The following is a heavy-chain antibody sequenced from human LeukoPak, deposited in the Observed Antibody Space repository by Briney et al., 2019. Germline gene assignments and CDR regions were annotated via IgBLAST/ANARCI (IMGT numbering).Heavy chain of an antibody. V-gene: IGHV1-69*13. Sequence: SVKVSCKASGGTFSNYAISWVRQAPGQGLEWMGGIIPIFGTANYAQKFQGRVTITADESTSTAYMELSSLRSEDTAVYYCAGYCSSTSCPIDYWGQGTLVTVSS. CDR1: GGTFSNYA. D-gene: IGHD2-2*01. CDR2: IIPIFGTA. CDR3: AGYCSSTSCPIDY. J-gene: IGHJ4*02.